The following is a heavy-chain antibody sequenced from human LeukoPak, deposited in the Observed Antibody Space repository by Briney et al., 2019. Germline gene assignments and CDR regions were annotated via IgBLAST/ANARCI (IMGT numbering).Heavy chain of an antibody. CDR3: ARGQYSGYDYLDY. J-gene: IGHJ4*02. CDR2: IKQDGSGK. V-gene: IGHV3-7*04. D-gene: IGHD5-12*01. Sequence: GGSLRLSCAASGFTISSYWMSWVRQAPGKGLEWVANIKQDGSGKYYVDSVKGRFTISRDNAKNSLYLQMNSLRAEDTAVYYCARGQYSGYDYLDYWGQGTLVTVSS. CDR1: GFTISSYW.